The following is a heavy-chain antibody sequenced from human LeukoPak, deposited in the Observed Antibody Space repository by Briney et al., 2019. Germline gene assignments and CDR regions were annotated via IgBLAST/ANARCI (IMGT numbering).Heavy chain of an antibody. CDR2: IYASGST. D-gene: IGHD2-2*02. CDR1: GGSISSYY. J-gene: IGHJ3*01. CDR3: TRSRCYNCAFDF. Sequence: SDTLSLTCTVSGGSISSYYWSWIRQPAGKGLELIGRIYASGSTNYNPSLKSQVTMSVDTSENQSSLKLSSVTAADTAVYYCTRSRCYNCAFDFWGQGTTVTVSS. V-gene: IGHV4-4*07.